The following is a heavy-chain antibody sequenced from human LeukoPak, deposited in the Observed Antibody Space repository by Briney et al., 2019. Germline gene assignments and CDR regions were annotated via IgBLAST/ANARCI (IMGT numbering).Heavy chain of an antibody. Sequence: GGSLRLSCAASGFTFNNYAMSWVRQAPGKGLEWVSAISGSGGTTYYADSVKGRFTFSRDNSKNTLYLQMNSLRAEDTAVYYCAKEEGYYYDSGGYYVEYFQHWGQGTLVTVSS. CDR2: ISGSGGTT. CDR1: GFTFNNYA. J-gene: IGHJ1*01. V-gene: IGHV3-23*01. CDR3: AKEEGYYYDSGGYYVEYFQH. D-gene: IGHD3-22*01.